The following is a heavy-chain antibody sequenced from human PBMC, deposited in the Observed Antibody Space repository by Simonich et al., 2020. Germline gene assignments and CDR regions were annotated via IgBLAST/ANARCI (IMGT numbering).Heavy chain of an antibody. J-gene: IGHJ4*02. CDR3: ASGLLTTVTSPGIG. CDR2: IYHRGCT. CDR1: GYSISSGYY. V-gene: IGHV4-38-2*01. D-gene: IGHD4-17*01. Sequence: QVQLQESGPGLVKPSETLSLTFAVSGYSISSGYYWGGFRQPPGKGLEWIGSIYHRGCTYNNPSLKSRVTISGDTSKNQFSLKLSSVTAADTAVYYCASGLLTTVTSPGIGWGQGTLVTVSS.